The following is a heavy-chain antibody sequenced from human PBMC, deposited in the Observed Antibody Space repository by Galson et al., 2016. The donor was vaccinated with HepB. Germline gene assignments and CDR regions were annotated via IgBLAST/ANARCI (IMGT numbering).Heavy chain of an antibody. CDR3: ARVGRIYCSSASCPDHFPC. V-gene: IGHV3-33*01. CDR1: GFTFSSYS. D-gene: IGHD2-2*01. J-gene: IGHJ4*02. CDR2: ISYDGTNK. Sequence: SLRLSCAASGFTFSSYSMHWVRQAPGKGLEWVAFISYDGTNKKYADSVKGRFTISRDNSKNTLYLQMNSLRAEDTAVYYCARVGRIYCSSASCPDHFPCWGQGTLLTVS.